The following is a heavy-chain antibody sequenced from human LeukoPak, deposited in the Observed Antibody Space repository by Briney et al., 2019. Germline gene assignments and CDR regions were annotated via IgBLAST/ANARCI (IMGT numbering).Heavy chain of an antibody. CDR1: GGSISSSY. V-gene: IGHV4-59*06. J-gene: IGHJ4*02. D-gene: IGHD3-16*01. CDR2: IYYTGIT. Sequence: SETLSLTCTVSGGSISSSYWSWIRQRPGKGLEWIGYIYYTGITSYNPSLKGRVTMSVDTSMNQVSLKVTSLTATDTAVYYCAASSGVTLGRFWGQGALVTVSS. CDR3: AASSGVTLGRF.